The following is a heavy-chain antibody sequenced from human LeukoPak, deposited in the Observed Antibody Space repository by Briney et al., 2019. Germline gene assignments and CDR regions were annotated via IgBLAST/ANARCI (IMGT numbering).Heavy chain of an antibody. CDR2: FDPEDAET. CDR1: GYTLTELS. D-gene: IGHD1-7*01. CDR3: ATDSGNWNYSYYYYGMDV. Sequence: ASVKVSCKVSGYTLTELSMHWVRQAPGKGLEWVGGFDPEDAETIYAQKFQGRVTMTEDTSTDTAYMELSSLRSEDTAVYYCATDSGNWNYSYYYYGMDVWGQGTTVTVSS. V-gene: IGHV1-24*01. J-gene: IGHJ6*02.